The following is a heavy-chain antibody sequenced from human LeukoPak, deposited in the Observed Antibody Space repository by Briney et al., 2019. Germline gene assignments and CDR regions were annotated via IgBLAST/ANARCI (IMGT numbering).Heavy chain of an antibody. Sequence: PSETLSLTCTVSGGSISSSSYYWGWIRQPPGKGLEWIGSIYYSGSTYYNPSLKSRVTISVDTSKNQFSLKLSSVTAADTAVYYCARDGNSPYWGQGTLVTVSS. J-gene: IGHJ4*02. V-gene: IGHV4-39*07. D-gene: IGHD2/OR15-2a*01. CDR3: ARDGNSPY. CDR1: GGSISSSSYY. CDR2: IYYSGST.